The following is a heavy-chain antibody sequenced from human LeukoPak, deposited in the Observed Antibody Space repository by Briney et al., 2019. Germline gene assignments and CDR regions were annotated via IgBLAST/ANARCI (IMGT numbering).Heavy chain of an antibody. CDR2: ISVHNGNT. CDR1: GYTFTSYG. D-gene: IGHD5-18*01. Sequence: GASVKVSCKASGYTFTSYGISWVRQAPGQGLEWMGWISVHNGNTNYAQKFQGRVTMTRNTSISTAYMELSSLRSEDTAVYYCAKRGYSYGEFDYWGQGTLVTVSS. V-gene: IGHV1-18*01. CDR3: AKRGYSYGEFDY. J-gene: IGHJ4*02.